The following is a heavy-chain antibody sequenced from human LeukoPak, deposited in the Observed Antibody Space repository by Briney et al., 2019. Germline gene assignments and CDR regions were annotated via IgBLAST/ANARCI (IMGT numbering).Heavy chain of an antibody. D-gene: IGHD3-22*01. J-gene: IGHJ3*02. CDR1: GFTFSSYG. CDR3: ARESIYYHDSRAAFDI. CDR2: ISYDGSNK. V-gene: IGHV3-30*03. Sequence: GRSLRLSCAASGFTFSSYGMHWVRQAPGKGLEWVAVISYDGSNKYYADSVKGRFTISRDNSKNTLYLQMNSLRAEDTALYYCARESIYYHDSRAAFDIWGQGTMVTVSS.